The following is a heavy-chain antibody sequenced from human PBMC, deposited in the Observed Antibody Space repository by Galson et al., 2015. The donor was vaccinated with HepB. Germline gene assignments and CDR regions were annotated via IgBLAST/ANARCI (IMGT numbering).Heavy chain of an antibody. Sequence: SLRLSCAASGFTFSSYAMHWVRQAPGKGLAYVSAINTNGGSTNYASSVKGRFTISRDNSKNTLYLQMVSLRAEDMAVYYCARLYCSGGSCYFDYWGQGTLVTVSS. J-gene: IGHJ4*02. CDR1: GFTFSSYA. D-gene: IGHD2-15*01. V-gene: IGHV3-64*01. CDR2: INTNGGST. CDR3: ARLYCSGGSCYFDY.